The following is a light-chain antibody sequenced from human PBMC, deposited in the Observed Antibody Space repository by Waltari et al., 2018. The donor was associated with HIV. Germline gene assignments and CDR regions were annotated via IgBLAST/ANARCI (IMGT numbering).Light chain of an antibody. J-gene: IGLJ2*01. Sequence: QSALTQPASVSGSPGQTITISCTGDTSDISLYNHVYLYQKYPGKAPQLIIYDVNTRPSGISNRFSGSKSGNTASLTISALQGDDEADYYCSSYTDSDTLLFVGGTKLTVL. CDR3: SSYTDSDTLL. CDR1: TSDISLYNH. CDR2: DVN. V-gene: IGLV2-14*01.